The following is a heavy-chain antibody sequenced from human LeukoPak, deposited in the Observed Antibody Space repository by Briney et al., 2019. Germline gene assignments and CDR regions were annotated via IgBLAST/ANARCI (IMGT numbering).Heavy chain of an antibody. CDR2: INPNSGGT. J-gene: IGHJ5*02. CDR3: ARDGSSSSGWFDP. V-gene: IGHV1-2*04. D-gene: IGHD6-6*01. Sequence: ASVKVSCKASGYTFTGYYMHWVRQAPGQGLEWMGWINPNSGGTNYAQKFQGWVTMTRDTSISTAYMELSRLRSDDTAVYYCARDGSSSSGWFDPWGQGTLVTVSS. CDR1: GYTFTGYY.